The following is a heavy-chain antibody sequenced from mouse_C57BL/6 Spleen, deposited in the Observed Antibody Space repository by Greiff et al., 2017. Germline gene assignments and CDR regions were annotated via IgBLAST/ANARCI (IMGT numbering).Heavy chain of an antibody. CDR2: ISNGGGST. Sequence: EVKLMESGGGLVQPGGSLKLSCAASGFTFSDYYMYWVRQTPEKRLEWVAYISNGGGSTYYPDTVKGRFTISRDNAKNTLYLQMSRLKSEDTAMYYCARLITTVPDFDVWGTGTTVTVSS. CDR1: GFTFSDYY. CDR3: ARLITTVPDFDV. V-gene: IGHV5-12*01. J-gene: IGHJ1*03. D-gene: IGHD1-1*01.